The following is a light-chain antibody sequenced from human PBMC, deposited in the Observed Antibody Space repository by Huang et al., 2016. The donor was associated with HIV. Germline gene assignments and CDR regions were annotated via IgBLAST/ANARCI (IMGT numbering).Light chain of an antibody. J-gene: IGKJ2*01. V-gene: IGKV1-39*01. CDR3: QQSFSVPYT. Sequence: DIQMTQSPSSLSASVGDRVTITCRASQSINRYLNWYQHKPGKVPKLLIYGVSNLSSGVPSRFSGYGSGTDFTLTIGSLQPEDLETYYCQQSFSVPYTFGPGTKLEI. CDR2: GVS. CDR1: QSINRY.